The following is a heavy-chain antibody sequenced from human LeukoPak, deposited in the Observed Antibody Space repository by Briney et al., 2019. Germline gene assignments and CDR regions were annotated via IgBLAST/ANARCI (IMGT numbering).Heavy chain of an antibody. CDR2: IYYSGST. CDR1: GGSISSSSYY. V-gene: IGHV4-39*07. CDR3: ARDDLYSAAGSGWFDP. D-gene: IGHD6-13*01. J-gene: IGHJ5*02. Sequence: SETLSLTCTVSGGSISSSSYYWGWIRQPPGKGLEWIASIYYSGSTYYNPSLKSRVTISVDTSKNQFSLKLSSVTAADTAVYYCARDDLYSAAGSGWFDPWGQGTLVTVSS.